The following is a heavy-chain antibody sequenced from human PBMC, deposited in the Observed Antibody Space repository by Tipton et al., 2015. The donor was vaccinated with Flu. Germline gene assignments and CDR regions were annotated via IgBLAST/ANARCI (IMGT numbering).Heavy chain of an antibody. CDR3: ARERRGMLTFGGLFSYYGMDV. CDR1: GFTVSNNY. CDR2: IDTGGTT. V-gene: IGHV3-66*02. J-gene: IGHJ6*02. D-gene: IGHD3-16*01. Sequence: GSLRLSCAPSGFTVSNNYVTWVRQAPGKGLQWVSAIDTGGTTYYADSVKGRFTISRDNSMNTLSLQMNSLRAEDTAVYFCARERRGMLTFGGLFSYYGMDVWGQGTTVTVSS.